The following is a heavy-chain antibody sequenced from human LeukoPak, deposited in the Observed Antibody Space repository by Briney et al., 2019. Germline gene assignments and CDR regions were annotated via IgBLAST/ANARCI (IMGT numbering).Heavy chain of an antibody. V-gene: IGHV5-10-1*01. D-gene: IGHD2-21*02. Sequence: GESLKISCKGSGYSFTSYWISWVRQIPGKGLEWMGRIDPSDSYTNYSPSFQGHVTISADKSISTAYLQWSSLKASDTAMYYCARMGLVVTANGAFDIWGQGTMVTVSS. CDR1: GYSFTSYW. CDR3: ARMGLVVTANGAFDI. CDR2: IDPSDSYT. J-gene: IGHJ3*02.